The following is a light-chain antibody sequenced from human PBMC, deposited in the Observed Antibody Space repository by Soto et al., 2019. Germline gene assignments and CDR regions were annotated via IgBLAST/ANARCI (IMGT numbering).Light chain of an antibody. CDR3: QQYNSYRT. CDR2: DAS. CDR1: QSISSW. Sequence: PSTLSGSVGDRVTITCRASQSISSWLAWYQQKPGKAPKLLIYDASSLESGVPSRFSGSGSGTEFTLTISSLQPDDFATYYCQQYNSYRTFGQGTKV. J-gene: IGKJ1*01. V-gene: IGKV1-5*01.